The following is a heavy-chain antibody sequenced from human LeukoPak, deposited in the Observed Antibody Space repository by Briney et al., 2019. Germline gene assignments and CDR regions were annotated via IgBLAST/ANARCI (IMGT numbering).Heavy chain of an antibody. V-gene: IGHV3-48*01. D-gene: IGHD3-16*01. Sequence: GGSLRLSCAASGFTFSSYSMNWVRQAPGKGLEWVSYISSSSSTIYYADSVKGRFTIYRDNAKNSLYLQMNSLRAEDTAVYYCARALIWGAFDIWGQGTMVTVSS. CDR3: ARALIWGAFDI. CDR1: GFTFSSYS. CDR2: ISSSSSTI. J-gene: IGHJ3*02.